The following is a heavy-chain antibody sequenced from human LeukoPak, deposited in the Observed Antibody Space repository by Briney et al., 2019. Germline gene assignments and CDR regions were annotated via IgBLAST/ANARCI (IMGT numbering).Heavy chain of an antibody. CDR1: GGSFSGYY. Sequence: PSETLSLTCAVYGGSFSGYYWSWTRQPPGKGLEWIGEINHSGSTNYNPSLKSRVTISVDTSKNQFSLKLSSVTAADTAVYYCARLRAGYYDSSGYYYLDYWGQGTLVTVSS. CDR2: INHSGST. CDR3: ARLRAGYYDSSGYYYLDY. V-gene: IGHV4-34*01. J-gene: IGHJ4*02. D-gene: IGHD3-22*01.